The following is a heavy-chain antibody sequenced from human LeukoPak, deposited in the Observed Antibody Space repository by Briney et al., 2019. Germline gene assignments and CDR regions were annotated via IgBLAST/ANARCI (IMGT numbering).Heavy chain of an antibody. Sequence: SETLSLTCTVSGGSISSYYWSWIRQPPGKGLEWIGYIYYSGSTNYNPSLKSRVTISEDTSKNQFSLKLSSVTAADTAVYYCARHSSAPRYVLLWFGHPYYLDYWGQGTLVTVSS. CDR2: IYYSGST. V-gene: IGHV4-59*08. J-gene: IGHJ4*02. CDR1: GGSISSYY. D-gene: IGHD3-10*01. CDR3: ARHSSAPRYVLLWFGHPYYLDY.